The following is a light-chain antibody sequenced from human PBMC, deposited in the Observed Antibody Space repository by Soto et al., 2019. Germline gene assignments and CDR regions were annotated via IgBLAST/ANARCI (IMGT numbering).Light chain of an antibody. J-gene: IGKJ2*01. V-gene: IGKV1-5*03. CDR1: QSIGSW. CDR2: KAS. Sequence: DIQMTQSPSTLSASVGDRVTITCRASQSIGSWLAWYQQKPGKAPKLLIYKASSLESGVPSRFSGSGSGTEFTLTISSLQPDDFATYYCQQYNSPDTFGQGTKLEIK. CDR3: QQYNSPDT.